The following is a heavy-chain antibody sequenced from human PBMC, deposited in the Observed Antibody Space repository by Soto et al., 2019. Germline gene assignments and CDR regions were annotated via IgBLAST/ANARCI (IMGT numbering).Heavy chain of an antibody. CDR3: ARLRWEQPWVFDY. V-gene: IGHV4-34*02. CDR1: GGSFSGYY. CDR2: INHSGGT. D-gene: IGHD1-26*01. J-gene: IGHJ4*02. Sequence: QVQLQQWGAGLLKPSETLSLTCAVYGGSFSGYYWSWIRQPPVKGLEWIGEINHSGGTNYNPSLKSGVTISVDTSKNQFSLKLSSVNAADTAVYYCARLRWEQPWVFDYWGQGTLVTVSS.